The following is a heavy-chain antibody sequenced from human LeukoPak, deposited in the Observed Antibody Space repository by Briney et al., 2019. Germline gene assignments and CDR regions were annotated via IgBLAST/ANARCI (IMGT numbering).Heavy chain of an antibody. D-gene: IGHD1-20*01. Sequence: ASVKVSCTASGYTFTSYDINWVRQATGQGLEWMGWMNPNSGNTGYAQKFQGRVTMTRNTSISTAYMELSSLRSEDTAVYYCARVDNWNDDWFDPWGQGTLVTVSS. CDR3: ARVDNWNDDWFDP. CDR2: MNPNSGNT. V-gene: IGHV1-8*01. J-gene: IGHJ5*02. CDR1: GYTFTSYD.